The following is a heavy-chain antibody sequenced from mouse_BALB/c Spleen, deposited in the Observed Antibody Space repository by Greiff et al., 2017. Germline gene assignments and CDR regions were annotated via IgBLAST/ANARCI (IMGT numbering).Heavy chain of an antibody. Sequence: EVQLQQSGPGLVKPSQSLSLTCTVTGYSITSDYAWNWIRQFPGNKLEWMGYISYSGSTSYNPSLKSRISITRDTSKNQFFLQLNSVTTEDTATYYCASYYYGSRGDWYFDVWGAGTTVTVSS. CDR2: ISYSGST. CDR3: ASYYYGSRGDWYFDV. J-gene: IGHJ1*01. V-gene: IGHV3-2*02. CDR1: GYSITSDYA. D-gene: IGHD1-1*01.